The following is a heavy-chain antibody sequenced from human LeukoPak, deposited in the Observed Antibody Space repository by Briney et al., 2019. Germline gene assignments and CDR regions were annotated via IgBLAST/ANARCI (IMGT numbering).Heavy chain of an antibody. CDR3: ARAMSTFGGVRNYFDS. V-gene: IGHV3-48*04. CDR2: VSISSGTI. CDR1: GFTFSGHN. D-gene: IGHD3-16*01. J-gene: IGHJ4*02. Sequence: GGSLRLSCAASGFTFSGHNMNWVRQAPGKGLEWISFVSISSGTIYYADSVNGRFRISRDNARSSLDLEMNSLRAEDTAVYYCARAMSTFGGVRNYFDSWGQGTLVTVSS.